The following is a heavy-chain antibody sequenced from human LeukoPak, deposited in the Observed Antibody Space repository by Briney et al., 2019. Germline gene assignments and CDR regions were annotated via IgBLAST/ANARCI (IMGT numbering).Heavy chain of an antibody. CDR1: GFTFSSYG. V-gene: IGHV3-74*01. J-gene: IGHJ6*02. CDR2: INSDGSST. CDR3: ARAYGDTNYYYYGMDV. Sequence: GGSLRLSCAASGFTFSSYGMHWVRQAPGKGLVWVSRINSDGSSTSYADSVKGRFTISRDNAKNTLYLQMNSLRAEDTAVYYCARAYGDTNYYYYGMDVWGQGTTVTVSS. D-gene: IGHD4-17*01.